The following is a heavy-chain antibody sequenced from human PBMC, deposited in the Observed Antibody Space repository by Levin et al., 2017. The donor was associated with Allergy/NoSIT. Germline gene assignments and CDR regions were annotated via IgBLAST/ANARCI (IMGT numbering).Heavy chain of an antibody. J-gene: IGHJ3*02. D-gene: IGHD6-13*01. CDR2: IYYSGST. CDR1: GGSISSYY. V-gene: IGHV4-59*01. Sequence: PSETLSLTCTVSGGSISSYYWSWIRQPPGKGLEWIGYIYYSGSTNYNPSLKSRVTISVDTSKNQFSLKLSSVTAADTAVYYCATSSWYGIDAFDIWGQGTMVTVSS. CDR3: ATSSWYGIDAFDI.